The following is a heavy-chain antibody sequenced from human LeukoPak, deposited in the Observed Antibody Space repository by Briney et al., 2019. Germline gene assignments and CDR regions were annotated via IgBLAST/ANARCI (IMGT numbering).Heavy chain of an antibody. CDR1: GYSFTSYW. CDR2: SVPSDSYT. J-gene: IGHJ3*02. CDR3: ARIPVLTGYHAFDI. V-gene: IGHV5-10-1*01. Sequence: GESLTISCKASGYSFTSYWISWVRQMPGKGLEWMGRSVPSDSYTNYSPSFQGHVTISADKSISTAYLQWSSLKASDTAMYYCARIPVLTGYHAFDIWGQGTMVTVSS. D-gene: IGHD3-9*01.